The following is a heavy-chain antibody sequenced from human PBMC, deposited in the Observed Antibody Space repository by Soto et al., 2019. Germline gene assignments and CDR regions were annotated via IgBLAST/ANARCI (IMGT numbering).Heavy chain of an antibody. Sequence: GSLRLSCAASGFTFRSYGMHWVRQGPGKRLEWVAFISYDGSNKYYADSVKGRLTISRDNSKNTLFLQMNSLRAEDTAVYFCAKEYCISTSCYTTDAVDIWGQGTMVTVSS. CDR1: GFTFRSYG. J-gene: IGHJ3*02. CDR2: ISYDGSNK. V-gene: IGHV3-30*18. D-gene: IGHD2-2*01. CDR3: AKEYCISTSCYTTDAVDI.